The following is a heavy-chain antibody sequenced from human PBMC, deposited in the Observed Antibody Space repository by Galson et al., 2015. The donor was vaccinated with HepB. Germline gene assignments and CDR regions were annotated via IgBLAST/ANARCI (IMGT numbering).Heavy chain of an antibody. V-gene: IGHV1-58*01. CDR1: GFTFTSSA. Sequence: SVKVSCKASGFTFTSSAVQWVRQARGQRLEWIGWIVVGSGNTNYAQKFQERVTITRDMSTSTAYMELSSLRSEDTAVYYCAAAPIYDSSGAPPVFWGQGTLVTVSS. D-gene: IGHD3-22*01. CDR2: IVVGSGNT. J-gene: IGHJ4*02. CDR3: AAAPIYDSSGAPPVF.